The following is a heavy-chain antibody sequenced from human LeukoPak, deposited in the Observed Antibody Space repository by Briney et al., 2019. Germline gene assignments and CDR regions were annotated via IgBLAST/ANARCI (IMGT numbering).Heavy chain of an antibody. CDR1: GFTFSSYS. D-gene: IGHD4-11*01. Sequence: PGGSLRLSCAASGFTFSSYSMNWVRQAPGKGLEWVSSISSSSSYIYYADSVKGRFTISRDNAKNSLYLQMNSLRAEDTAVYYCTRLTTSYDYYYYMDVWGKGTTVTVSS. V-gene: IGHV3-21*03. CDR2: ISSSSSYI. J-gene: IGHJ6*03. CDR3: TRLTTSYDYYYYMDV.